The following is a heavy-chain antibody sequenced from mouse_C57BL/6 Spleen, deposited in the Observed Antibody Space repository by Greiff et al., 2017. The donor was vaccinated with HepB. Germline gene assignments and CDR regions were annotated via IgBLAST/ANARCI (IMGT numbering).Heavy chain of an antibody. Sequence: EVKLVESGGGLVKPGGSLKLSCAASGFTFSSYAMSWVRQTPEKRLEWVATISDGGSYTYYPDNVKGRFTISRDNAKNNLYLQMSHLKSEDTAMYYCARVWSYYFDYWGQGTTLTVSS. CDR3: ARVWSYYFDY. J-gene: IGHJ2*01. D-gene: IGHD2-10*02. CDR1: GFTFSSYA. CDR2: ISDGGSYT. V-gene: IGHV5-4*03.